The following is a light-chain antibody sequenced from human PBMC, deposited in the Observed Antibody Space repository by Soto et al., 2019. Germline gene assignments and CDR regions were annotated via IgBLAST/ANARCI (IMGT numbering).Light chain of an antibody. J-gene: IGLJ1*01. V-gene: IGLV2-23*02. CDR2: EVT. CDR1: NSDVGSYNL. CDR3: FSYAGDSVYV. Sequence: QSVLTQPASVSGSPRQSMTISCTGTNSDVGSYNLVSWFQQHPGKAPKPVIYEVTKRPSGVSGRFSGSKSGNTASLTISGLQAEDEADYYCFSYAGDSVYVFGTGTKVTVL.